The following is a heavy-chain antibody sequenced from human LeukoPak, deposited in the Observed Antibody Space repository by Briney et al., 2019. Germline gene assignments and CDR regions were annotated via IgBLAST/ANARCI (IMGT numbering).Heavy chain of an antibody. J-gene: IGHJ4*02. Sequence: GGYLRRYGAASGLSFSSFAMSWVRQGPARGLEWVSSIRGSGETFYADSVKGRFTLSSDSSRNTVYFQLNNLRVEDTAIYYCAKASWVSSTDAVRWGQGTLVTVSS. CDR3: AKASWVSSTDAVR. CDR1: GLSFSSFA. V-gene: IGHV3-23*01. CDR2: IRGSGET. D-gene: IGHD3-16*01.